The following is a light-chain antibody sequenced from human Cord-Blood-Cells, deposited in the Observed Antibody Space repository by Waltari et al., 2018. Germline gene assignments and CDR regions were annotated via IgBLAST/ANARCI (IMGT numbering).Light chain of an antibody. CDR3: QQLNSYPIT. V-gene: IGKV1-9*01. CDR1: HGISSY. J-gene: IGKJ5*01. CDR2: AAS. Sequence: DIQLTQSPSFLSASVGDRVTITCRASHGISSYLAWDQQKPGKAPKLLIYAASTLQSGVPSRFSGRGYGTEFTLTILSLQPGDFATYYCQQLNSYPITFGQGTRLEI.